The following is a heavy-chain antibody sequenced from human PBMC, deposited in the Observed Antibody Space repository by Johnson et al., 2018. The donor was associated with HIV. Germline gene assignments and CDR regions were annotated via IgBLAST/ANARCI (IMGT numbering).Heavy chain of an antibody. V-gene: IGHV3-30*19. D-gene: IGHD3-3*01. CDR2: ISYDGSNK. Sequence: QVQLVESGGGVVQPGRSLRLSCAASGFNFSSDGMHWVRQAPGKGLEWVAVISYDGSNKYYADSVKGRFTISRDNSKNTLYLQMNSLRTEDTAVYYCATEARGVHGTLRFLEWSDGFDIWGQGTMVTVSS. CDR1: GFNFSSDG. CDR3: ATEARGVHGTLRFLEWSDGFDI. J-gene: IGHJ3*02.